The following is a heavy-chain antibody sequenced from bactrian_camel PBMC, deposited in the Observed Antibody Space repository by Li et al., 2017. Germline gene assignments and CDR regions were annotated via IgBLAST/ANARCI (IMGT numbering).Heavy chain of an antibody. Sequence: VQLVESGGGMVQPGGSLKLSCATSGFTFSSYAMSWVRQAPGKGLEWISVINAAGTSTFYADSVKGRFTISRDNAKNTLYLQMSSLKPEDTAMYYCAAGRYWGAPFGYWGQGTQVTVS. V-gene: IGHV3S31*01. CDR2: INAAGTST. CDR1: GFTFSSYA. CDR3: AAGRYWGAPFGY. D-gene: IGHD5*01. J-gene: IGHJ6*01.